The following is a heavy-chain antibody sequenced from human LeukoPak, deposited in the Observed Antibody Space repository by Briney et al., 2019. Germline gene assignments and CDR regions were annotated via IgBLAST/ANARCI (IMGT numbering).Heavy chain of an antibody. Sequence: SQTLSLTCTVSGGSISSGSYYWSWIRQPAGKGLEWIGRIYTSGSTNYNPSLKSRVTISVDTSKNQFSLKLSSVTAADTAVYYCARGSSGYLYYFDYWGQGTLVTVSS. D-gene: IGHD3-22*01. CDR2: IYTSGST. CDR1: GGSISSGSYY. CDR3: ARGSSGYLYYFDY. V-gene: IGHV4-61*02. J-gene: IGHJ4*02.